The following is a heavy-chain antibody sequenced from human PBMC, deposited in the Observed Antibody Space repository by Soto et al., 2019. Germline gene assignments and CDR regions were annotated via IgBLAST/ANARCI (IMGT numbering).Heavy chain of an antibody. CDR3: AREEVYCSGGSCYLQHWYVDL. D-gene: IGHD2-15*01. Sequence: QVQLVQSGAEVKKPGSSVKVSCKASGGTFSSYTISWVRQAPGQGLEWMGRIIPILGIANYAQKFQGRVTITADKSTSTAYMELSRLRSEDTAVYYCAREEVYCSGGSCYLQHWYVDLWGRGTLVTVSS. CDR2: IIPILGIA. CDR1: GGTFSSYT. J-gene: IGHJ2*01. V-gene: IGHV1-69*08.